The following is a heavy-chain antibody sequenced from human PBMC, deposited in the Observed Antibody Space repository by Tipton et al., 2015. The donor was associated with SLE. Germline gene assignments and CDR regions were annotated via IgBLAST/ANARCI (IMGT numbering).Heavy chain of an antibody. J-gene: IGHJ6*03. V-gene: IGHV3-11*01. D-gene: IGHD2-2*01. CDR2: ISSSGSTI. CDR1: GFTFSDYY. Sequence: SLRLSCAASGFTFSDYYMSWIRQAPGKGLEWVSYISSSGSTIYYADSVKGRFTISRDNAKNSLYLQMNSLRAEDTAVYYCARVGWSSTSCYGYYYMDVWGKGTTLTVSS. CDR3: ARVGWSSTSCYGYYYMDV.